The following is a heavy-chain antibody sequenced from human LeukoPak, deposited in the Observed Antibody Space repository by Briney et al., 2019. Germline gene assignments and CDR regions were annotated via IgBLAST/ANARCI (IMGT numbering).Heavy chain of an antibody. V-gene: IGHV1-69*01. D-gene: IGHD3-3*01. CDR1: GGTFSSYA. J-gene: IGHJ4*02. Sequence: GSSVKVSCKAPGGTFSSYAISWVRQAPGQGLEWMGGIIPIFGTANYAQKFQGRVTITADESTSTAYMELSSLRSEDTAVYYCAGNLDYDFWRETGYYFDYWGQGTLVTVSS. CDR3: AGNLDYDFWRETGYYFDY. CDR2: IIPIFGTA.